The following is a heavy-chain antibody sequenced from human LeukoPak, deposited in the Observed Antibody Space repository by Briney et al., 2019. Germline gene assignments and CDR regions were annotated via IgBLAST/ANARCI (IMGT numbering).Heavy chain of an antibody. V-gene: IGHV3-53*01. D-gene: IGHD3-22*01. J-gene: IGHJ4*02. CDR2: IYSGVST. CDR3: ARGYYDCSGYGPY. CDR1: GFTVSSNY. Sequence: PGGSLRLSCAASGFTVSSNYMSWVRQAPGQGLEWVSVIYSGVSTYYADSVKGRFTTSRDNSKNTLYLQMNSLRAEDTAVYYCARGYYDCSGYGPYWGQGTLVTVSS.